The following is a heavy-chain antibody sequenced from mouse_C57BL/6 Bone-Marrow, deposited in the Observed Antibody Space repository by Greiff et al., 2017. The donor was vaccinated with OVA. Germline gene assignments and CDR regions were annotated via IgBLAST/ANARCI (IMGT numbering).Heavy chain of an antibody. V-gene: IGHV1-64*01. CDR2: IHPNSGST. CDR3: ARGGYYGSSYDWYFDV. Sequence: PGQGLEWIGMIHPNSGSTNYNEKFKSKATLTVDKSSSTAYMQLSSLTSEDSAVYYCARGGYYGSSYDWYFDVWGTGTTVTVSS. J-gene: IGHJ1*03. D-gene: IGHD1-1*01.